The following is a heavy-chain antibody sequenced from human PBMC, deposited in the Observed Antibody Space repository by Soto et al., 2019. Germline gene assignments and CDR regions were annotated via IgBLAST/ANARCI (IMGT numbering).Heavy chain of an antibody. V-gene: IGHV1-69*13. CDR3: ARDPAYCSSTSCYFDY. CDR2: IIPIFGTA. D-gene: IGHD2-2*01. Sequence: ASVKVSCKASGGTFSSYAISWVRQAPGQGLEWMGGIIPIFGTANYAQKFQGRVTITADESTSTAYMELSSLRSEDTAVYYCARDPAYCSSTSCYFDYWGQGTLVTVSS. CDR1: GGTFSSYA. J-gene: IGHJ4*02.